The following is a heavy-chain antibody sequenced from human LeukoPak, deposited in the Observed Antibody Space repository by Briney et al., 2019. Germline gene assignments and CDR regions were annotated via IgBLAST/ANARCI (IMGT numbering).Heavy chain of an antibody. J-gene: IGHJ4*02. CDR2: INHSGST. V-gene: IGHV4-34*01. D-gene: IGHD3-3*01. CDR3: ARIGGYDFWSGYTTFDQYYFDY. Sequence: KPSETLSLTCAVYGGSFSGYYWSWIRQPPGKGLEWIGEINHSGSTNYNPSLKSRVTISVDTSKNQFSLKLSSVTAADTAVYYCARIGGYDFWSGYTTFDQYYFDYWGQGTLVTVSS. CDR1: GGSFSGYY.